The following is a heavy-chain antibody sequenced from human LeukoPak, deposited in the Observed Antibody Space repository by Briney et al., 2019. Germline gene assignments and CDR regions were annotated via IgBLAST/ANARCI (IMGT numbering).Heavy chain of an antibody. V-gene: IGHV3-7*02. CDR3: ARGLHGPDY. J-gene: IGHJ4*02. CDR2: IKQDGSEK. Sequence: GGSLRLSCAASGFSFRSYWMSWVRLAPGKGLEWVANIKQDGSEKYYVDSVKGRFTISRDNAKNSLYLQMSSLRAEDTAVYYCARGLHGPDYWGQGTLVTVSS. D-gene: IGHD5/OR15-5a*01. CDR1: GFSFRSYW.